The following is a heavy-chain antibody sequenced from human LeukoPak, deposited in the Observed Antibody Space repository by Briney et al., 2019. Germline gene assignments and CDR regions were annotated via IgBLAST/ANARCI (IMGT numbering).Heavy chain of an antibody. J-gene: IGHJ4*02. CDR3: ARRGSGWHIFDY. D-gene: IGHD6-19*01. CDR1: GGSISSSSYY. Sequence: PSETLSLTCTVSGGSISSSSYYWGWIRQPPGRGLEWIGSIYYSGSTYYNPSLKSRVTISVDTSKNQFSLKLSSVTAADTAVYYCARRGSGWHIFDYWGQGTLVTVSS. V-gene: IGHV4-39*01. CDR2: IYYSGST.